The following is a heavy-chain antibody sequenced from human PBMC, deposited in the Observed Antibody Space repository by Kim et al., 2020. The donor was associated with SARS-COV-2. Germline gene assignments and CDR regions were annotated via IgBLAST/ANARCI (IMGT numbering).Heavy chain of an antibody. J-gene: IGHJ4*03. CDR2: IIGIFGTA. CDR3: ATGDYGSGSNGTSAY. D-gene: IGHD3-10*01. Sequence: SVKVSCKASGDTFSSYAFSWVRLAPGQGLEWMGWIIGIFGTANYAQSFQGRITFTTDKSTSTAYMELRSLRSEDTAVYYCATGDYGSGSNGTSAYWGQG. V-gene: IGHV1-69*05. CDR1: GDTFSSYA.